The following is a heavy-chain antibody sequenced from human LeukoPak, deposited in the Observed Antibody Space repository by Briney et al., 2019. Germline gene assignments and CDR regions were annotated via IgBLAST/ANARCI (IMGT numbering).Heavy chain of an antibody. CDR2: IYYSGST. Sequence: SETLSLTCTVSGGSINSSNYYWGWIRQPPGKGLEWIGSIYYSGSTYYNPSLKSRVTISVDTSKNQFSLKLSSVTAADTAVYYCARAPPSMVRGVIRWGAFDIWGQGTMVTVSS. V-gene: IGHV4-39*07. D-gene: IGHD3-10*01. CDR3: ARAPPSMVRGVIRWGAFDI. CDR1: GGSINSSNYY. J-gene: IGHJ3*02.